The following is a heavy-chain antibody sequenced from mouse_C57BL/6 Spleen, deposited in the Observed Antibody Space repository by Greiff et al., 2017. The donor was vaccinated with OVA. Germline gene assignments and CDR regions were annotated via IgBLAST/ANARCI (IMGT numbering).Heavy chain of an antibody. CDR3: ARNWDDYDGGFAY. J-gene: IGHJ3*01. D-gene: IGHD2-4*01. CDR1: GFSLTSYG. V-gene: IGHV2-2*01. CDR2: IWSGGST. Sequence: QVQLKESGPGLVQPSQSLSITCTVSGFSLTSYGVHWVRQSPGKGLEWLGVIWSGGSTDYNAAFISRLSISKDNSKSQVFFKMNSLQADDTAIYYCARNWDDYDGGFAYWGQGTLVTVSA.